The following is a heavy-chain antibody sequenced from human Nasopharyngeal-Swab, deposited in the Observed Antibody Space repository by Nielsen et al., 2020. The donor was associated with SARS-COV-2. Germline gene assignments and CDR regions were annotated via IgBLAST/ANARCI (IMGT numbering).Heavy chain of an antibody. Sequence: LSLTCAASGFTFDDYAMHWVRQAPGKGLEWVSGLTWNSGIIGYADSVKGRFTISRDNAENSLYLQMNSLRAEDTALYYCAKGWVATTSLLDYWGQGTLVTVSS. CDR3: AKGWVATTSLLDY. V-gene: IGHV3-9*01. CDR1: GFTFDDYA. CDR2: LTWNSGII. D-gene: IGHD5-12*01. J-gene: IGHJ4*02.